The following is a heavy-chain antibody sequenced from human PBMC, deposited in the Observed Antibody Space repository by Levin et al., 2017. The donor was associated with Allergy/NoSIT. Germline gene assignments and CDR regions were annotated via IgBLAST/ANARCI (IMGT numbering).Heavy chain of an antibody. CDR1: GGSFSGYY. CDR3: ARGMKRYTVAGRSGAFDI. V-gene: IGHV4-34*01. J-gene: IGHJ3*02. D-gene: IGHD3-3*01. Sequence: SQTLSLTCAVYGGSFSGYYWSWIRQSPGKGLQWIAEINHSGSTNYNPSLKSRVTISVDMSMNHFSLKLSSVTAADTAVYYCARGMKRYTVAGRSGAFDIWGQGTMVTVSS. CDR2: INHSGST.